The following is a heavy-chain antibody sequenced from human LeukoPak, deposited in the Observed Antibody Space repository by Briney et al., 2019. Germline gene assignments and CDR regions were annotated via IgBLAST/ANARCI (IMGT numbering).Heavy chain of an antibody. D-gene: IGHD3-10*01. J-gene: IGHJ3*02. CDR1: GDSFSVYY. V-gene: IGHV4-34*01. CDR2: INHSGTT. CDR3: AGEEAAQDFDAFHI. Sequence: SETLSLTCAVYGDSFSVYYWSWIRQPPGKGPEWIGEINHSGTTNSHPSLKSRVTISADTSKNQVSLKLASVTAADTAVYYCAGEEAAQDFDAFHIWGQGTMVTVSS.